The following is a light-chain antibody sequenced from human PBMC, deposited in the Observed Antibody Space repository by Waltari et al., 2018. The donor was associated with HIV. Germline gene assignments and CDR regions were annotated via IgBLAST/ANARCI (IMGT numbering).Light chain of an antibody. CDR2: FNSDGSH. V-gene: IGLV4-69*01. CDR1: SGHSSYA. Sequence: QLVLTQSPSASDSLGASVKLTCTLRSGHSSYAITWHQQQPEKGTRYLMKFNSDGSHSKGDGIPDRFSGSSSVAERYLTISSLQSEDEADYYCQTWGTLNLVFGGGTKLTVL. J-gene: IGLJ3*02. CDR3: QTWGTLNLV.